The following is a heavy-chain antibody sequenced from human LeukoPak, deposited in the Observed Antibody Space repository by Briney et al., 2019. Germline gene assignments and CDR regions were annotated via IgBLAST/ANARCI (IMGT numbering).Heavy chain of an antibody. CDR1: GGSISSYY. D-gene: IGHD6-19*01. J-gene: IGHJ4*02. V-gene: IGHV4-59*12. Sequence: PSETLSLTCTVSGGSISSYYWSWIRQPPGKGLEWIGYIYYSGTTNYNPPLKSRVTISVDTSKNQFSLKLSSVTAADTAVYYCARGLYSSGYYFDYWGQGTLVTVSS. CDR3: ARGLYSSGYYFDY. CDR2: IYYSGTT.